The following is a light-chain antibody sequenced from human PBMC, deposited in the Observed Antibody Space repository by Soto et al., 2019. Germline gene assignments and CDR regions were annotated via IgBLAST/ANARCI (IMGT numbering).Light chain of an antibody. Sequence: EIVLTQSPGTLSLSPGERASLSCRASQSISSNSLVWYQQKPGQAPRFVIYSAFSRATGIPDRFSGSGSGTDFTLTISRLEPEDFAVYYCQRYGTSPPYTFGQGTKLEI. CDR1: QSISSNS. CDR3: QRYGTSPPYT. V-gene: IGKV3-20*01. J-gene: IGKJ2*01. CDR2: SAF.